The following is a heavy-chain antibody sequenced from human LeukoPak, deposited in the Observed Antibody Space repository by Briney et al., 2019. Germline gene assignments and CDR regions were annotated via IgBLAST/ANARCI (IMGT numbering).Heavy chain of an antibody. CDR1: GFTFSSYV. J-gene: IGHJ4*02. D-gene: IGHD3-22*01. V-gene: IGHV3-23*01. CDR3: AKDIDSSGYVFYFDY. CDR2: ISGSGGST. Sequence: GGSLRLSCAAPGFTFSSYVMSWVRQAPGKGLEWVSAISGSGGSTYYADSVKGRFTISRDNSKNTLYLQMNSLRAEDTAVYYCAKDIDSSGYVFYFDYWGQGTLVTVSS.